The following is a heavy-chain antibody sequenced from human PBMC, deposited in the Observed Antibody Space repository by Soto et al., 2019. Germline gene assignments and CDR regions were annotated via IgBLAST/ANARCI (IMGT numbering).Heavy chain of an antibody. CDR2: ISTYNGIT. D-gene: IGHD2-21*01. Sequence: QIQLVQSGAEVKKPWASVKVSCKTSGFTFKGYYIYWVRQAPGQGLELMGWISTYNGITQYTESLQDRVTMTIETAASTAHLDLRSLTSEDTAVYFCVRGDTYYSEWYFQHWGQPTLVIV. CDR3: VRGDTYYSEWYFQH. CDR1: GFTFKGYY. J-gene: IGHJ1*01. V-gene: IGHV1-18*01.